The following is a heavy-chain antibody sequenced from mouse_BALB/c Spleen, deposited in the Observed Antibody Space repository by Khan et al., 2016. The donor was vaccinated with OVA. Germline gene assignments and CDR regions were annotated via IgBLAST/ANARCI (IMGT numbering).Heavy chain of an antibody. J-gene: IGHJ4*01. Sequence: QVQLQQSGAELARPGASVKMSCKADGYTFTSNTIHWIKQRPGQGLEWIGYINPTSIFTNYNQKFKDKATLTADKSSSTAYMQLSSLTSDDSALSYCARRNSLYAMDYWGQGTSVTVSS. CDR1: GYTFTSNT. CDR2: INPTSIFT. V-gene: IGHV1-4*01. CDR3: ARRNSLYAMDY.